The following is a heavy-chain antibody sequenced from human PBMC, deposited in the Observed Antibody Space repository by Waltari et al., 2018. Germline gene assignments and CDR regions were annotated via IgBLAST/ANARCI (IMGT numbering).Heavy chain of an antibody. CDR3: TTDRFD. J-gene: IGHJ4*02. V-gene: IGHV3-15*01. D-gene: IGHD3-16*01. CDR2: IKSRSAGGTT. CDR1: GFTFRNTG. Sequence: EVQLVESGGGLVMPGGSLRLSCAASGFTFRNTGLSWVRQAPGKGLEWVGRIKSRSAGGTTDYTSPVKGRFTISRDDSQNTLHLQMNSLKTEDTAVYYCTTDRFDWGQGILVTVSS.